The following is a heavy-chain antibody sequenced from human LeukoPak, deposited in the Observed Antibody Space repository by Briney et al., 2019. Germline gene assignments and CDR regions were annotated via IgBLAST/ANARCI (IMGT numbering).Heavy chain of an antibody. CDR3: ARDGEKYYDFWSGYSTAPSGMDV. J-gene: IGHJ6*02. Sequence: GGSLRLSCAASGFTFSSYSMNWVRQAPGKGLEWVSSISSSSSYIYYADSVKGRFTISRDNATNSLYLQMNSLRAEDTAVYYCARDGEKYYDFWSGYSTAPSGMDVWGQGTTVTVSS. CDR1: GFTFSSYS. V-gene: IGHV3-21*01. CDR2: ISSSSSYI. D-gene: IGHD3-3*01.